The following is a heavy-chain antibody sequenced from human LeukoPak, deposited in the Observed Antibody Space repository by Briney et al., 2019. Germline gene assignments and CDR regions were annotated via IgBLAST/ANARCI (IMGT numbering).Heavy chain of an antibody. CDR3: ARDRRYCSSASCYMAYYGMDV. Sequence: SETLSLTCTVSGGSISSGGYYWSWIRQHPGKGLEWIGYIYYSGSTYYNPSLKSRVTISVDTSKNQFSLKLSSVTAADTAVYYCARDRRYCSSASCYMAYYGMDVWGQGTTVTVSS. J-gene: IGHJ6*02. CDR2: IYYSGST. D-gene: IGHD2-2*02. V-gene: IGHV4-31*03. CDR1: GGSISSGGYY.